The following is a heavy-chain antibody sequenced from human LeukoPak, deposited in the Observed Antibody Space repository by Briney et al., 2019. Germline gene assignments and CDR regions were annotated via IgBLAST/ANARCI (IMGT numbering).Heavy chain of an antibody. V-gene: IGHV3-48*02. J-gene: IGHJ6*02. Sequence: TGGSLRLSCAASGXTFSSHSMNWVRQAPGKGLEWVSYVSGSSSTIYYADSVKGRFAISRDKAKTSLYLQMNSLRDEVTAVHYCARGYCSGGTCSYGMDVWGQGTTVTVSS. CDR2: VSGSSSTI. CDR1: GXTFSSHS. D-gene: IGHD2-15*01. CDR3: ARGYCSGGTCSYGMDV.